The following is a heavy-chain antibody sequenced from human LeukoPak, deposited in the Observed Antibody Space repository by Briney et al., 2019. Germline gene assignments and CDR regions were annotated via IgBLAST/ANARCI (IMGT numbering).Heavy chain of an antibody. Sequence: KPSETLSLTCTVSGGSISSYYWSWIRQPPGKGLEWIACISYSGRSNYNPSLKSRVTMSVDTSKNQFSLKLSSVTAADTAVYYCARGDMMPRGVIDEMDPWGQGTLVTVSS. CDR2: ISYSGRS. J-gene: IGHJ5*02. V-gene: IGHV4-59*01. D-gene: IGHD3-10*01. CDR3: ARGDMMPRGVIDEMDP. CDR1: GGSISSYY.